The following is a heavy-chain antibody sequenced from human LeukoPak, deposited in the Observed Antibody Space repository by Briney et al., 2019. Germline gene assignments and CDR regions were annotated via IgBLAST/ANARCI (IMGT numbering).Heavy chain of an antibody. CDR2: MNPNSGNT. Sequence: ASVKVSCKASGYTFTNYDINWVRQATGQGLEWMGWMNPNSGNTGYAQKFQGRVTMTRNTSISTAYMELSSLRSEDTAVYYCARVSSPPLGSGSYYDFDYWGQGTLVTVSS. CDR1: GYTFTNYD. J-gene: IGHJ4*02. CDR3: ARVSSPPLGSGSYYDFDY. V-gene: IGHV1-8*01. D-gene: IGHD3-10*01.